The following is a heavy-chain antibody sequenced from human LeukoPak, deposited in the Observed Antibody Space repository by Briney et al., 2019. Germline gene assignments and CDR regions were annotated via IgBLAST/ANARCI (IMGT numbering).Heavy chain of an antibody. D-gene: IGHD3-22*01. J-gene: IGHJ4*02. Sequence: GGSLRLSCAASGFTFSSYWMSWLRQAPGKGLEWVANIKQDGSEKYYVDSVKGRFTISRDNAKNSLYLQVNSLTAEDTAVYYCARVRWSHYYDSRSVDYWGQGTMVTVSS. CDR3: ARVRWSHYYDSRSVDY. CDR2: IKQDGSEK. CDR1: GFTFSSYW. V-gene: IGHV3-7*01.